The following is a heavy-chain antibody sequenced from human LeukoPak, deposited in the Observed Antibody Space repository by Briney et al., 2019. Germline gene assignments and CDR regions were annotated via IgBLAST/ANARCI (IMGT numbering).Heavy chain of an antibody. J-gene: IGHJ3*02. Sequence: PSETLSLTCTVSGGSISSDGYYWSWIRQPPGKGLEWIGYIYHSGSTYYNPSLKSRVTISVDRSKNQFSLKLSSVTAADTAVYYCARHEVQQLGAFDIWGQGTMVTVSS. V-gene: IGHV4-30-2*01. CDR1: GGSISSDGYY. CDR2: IYHSGST. D-gene: IGHD6-6*01. CDR3: ARHEVQQLGAFDI.